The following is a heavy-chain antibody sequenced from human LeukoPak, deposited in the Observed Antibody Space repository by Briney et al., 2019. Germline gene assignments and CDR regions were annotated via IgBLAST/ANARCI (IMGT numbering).Heavy chain of an antibody. J-gene: IGHJ4*02. CDR2: INPGGSSI. Sequence: PGGSLRLSCAASGFTFSSYWMHWVRQVPGKGLVWVARINPGGSSITYADSVKGRFTISRDNSKNTIYLQMNSLRAEDTASYYCAKAGQGDNWGQGTLVIVSS. V-gene: IGHV3-74*01. CDR3: AKAGQGDN. CDR1: GFTFSSYW.